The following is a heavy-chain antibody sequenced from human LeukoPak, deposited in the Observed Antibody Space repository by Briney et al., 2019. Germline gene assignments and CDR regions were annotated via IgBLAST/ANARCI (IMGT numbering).Heavy chain of an antibody. V-gene: IGHV1-46*01. CDR2: INPSGGST. J-gene: IGHJ4*02. CDR3: AAQIGYGDNDY. D-gene: IGHD4-17*01. CDR1: GYTFTSYY. Sequence: ASVKVSCKASGYTFTSYYMHWVRQAPGQGLEWMGIINPSGGSTSYAQKFQGRVTITRDMSTSTAYMELSSLRSEDTAVYYCAAQIGYGDNDYWGQGTLVTVSS.